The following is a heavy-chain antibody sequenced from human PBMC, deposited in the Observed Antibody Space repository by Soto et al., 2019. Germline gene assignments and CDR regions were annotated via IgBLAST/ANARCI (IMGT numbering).Heavy chain of an antibody. Sequence: QVQLVQTGAEVRKPGSSVKVSCQSFGGSFSSYAFSWVRQTPGQGLEWMGGLIVILGTTNYAQKFKGRVTFTADESTSTAYMDVSSLESEDTAMYYCASGYYDSSGYSIDYWGQGTQVTVSS. CDR2: LIVILGTT. J-gene: IGHJ4*02. D-gene: IGHD3-22*01. V-gene: IGHV1-69*01. CDR3: ASGYYDSSGYSIDY. CDR1: GGSFSSYA.